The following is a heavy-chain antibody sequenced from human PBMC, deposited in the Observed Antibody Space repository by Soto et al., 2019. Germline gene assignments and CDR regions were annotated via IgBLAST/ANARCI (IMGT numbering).Heavy chain of an antibody. CDR3: ARTVVPAAVLDGMDV. Sequence: GGSLRLSCAASGFTFSSYSMNWVRQAPGKGLEWVSSISSSSSYIYYADSVKGRFTVSRDNAKNSLYLQMNSLRAEDTAVYYCARTVVPAAVLDGMDVWGQGTTVTVSS. CDR1: GFTFSSYS. CDR2: ISSSSSYI. D-gene: IGHD2-2*01. V-gene: IGHV3-21*01. J-gene: IGHJ6*02.